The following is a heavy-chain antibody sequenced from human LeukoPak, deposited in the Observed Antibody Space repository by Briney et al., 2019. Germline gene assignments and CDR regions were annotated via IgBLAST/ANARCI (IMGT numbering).Heavy chain of an antibody. CDR3: ARDAFYYDILTGRDAFDI. V-gene: IGHV1-24*01. Sequence: GASVKVSCKVSGYTLTELSMHWVRQAPGKGLEWMGGFDPEDGETIYAQKFQGRVTMTEDTSTDTAYMELSSLRSEDTAVYYCARDAFYYDILTGRDAFDIWGQGTMVTVSS. CDR2: FDPEDGET. J-gene: IGHJ3*02. CDR1: GYTLTELS. D-gene: IGHD3-9*01.